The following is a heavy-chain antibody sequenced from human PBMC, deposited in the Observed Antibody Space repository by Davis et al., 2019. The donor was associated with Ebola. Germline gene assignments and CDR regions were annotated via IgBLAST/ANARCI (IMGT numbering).Heavy chain of an antibody. CDR3: ARVPSYYYYYMDV. V-gene: IGHV4-38-2*02. Sequence: PSETLSLTCTVSGYSISSGYYWGWIRQPPGKGLEWIGSIYHSGSTYYNPSLKSRVTISVDTSKNQFSLKLSSVTAADTAVYYCARVPSYYYYYMDVWGKGTTVTVSS. CDR2: IYHSGST. J-gene: IGHJ6*03. CDR1: GYSISSGYY.